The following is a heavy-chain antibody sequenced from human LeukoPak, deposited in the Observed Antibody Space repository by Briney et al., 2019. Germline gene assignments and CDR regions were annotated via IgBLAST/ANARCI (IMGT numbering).Heavy chain of an antibody. Sequence: PSETLSLTCAVSGGSFSSDDWWSWVRPPPGKGLEWIGSIYYSGSTYYNPSLKSRVTISVDTSKNQFSLKLSSVTAADTAVYYCARHDEGSATVFDYWGQGPLVTVSS. D-gene: IGHD3-10*01. CDR3: ARHDEGSATVFDY. CDR1: GGSFSSDDW. J-gene: IGHJ4*02. CDR2: IYYSGST. V-gene: IGHV4-39*01.